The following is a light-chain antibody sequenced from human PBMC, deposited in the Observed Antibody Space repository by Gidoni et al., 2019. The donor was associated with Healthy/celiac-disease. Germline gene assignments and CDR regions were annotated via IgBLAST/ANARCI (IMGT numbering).Light chain of an antibody. CDR1: QGSSSY. J-gene: IGKJ3*01. CDR2: SAS. CDR3: QQYYSYPLT. V-gene: IGKV1-8*01. Sequence: AIRMTQSPSSFSASTGDRVTITCRASQGSSSYLAWYQQKPGNAPKLLIYSASTLQSGVPSMFSGSGSGTVFTLTISCLQSEDFATYYCQQYYSYPLTFGPGTKVDIK.